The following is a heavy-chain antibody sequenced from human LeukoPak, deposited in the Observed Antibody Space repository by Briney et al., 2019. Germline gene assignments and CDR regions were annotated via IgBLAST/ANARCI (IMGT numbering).Heavy chain of an antibody. CDR2: IYYSGST. CDR1: GGSISSSSYY. CDR3: ARIIAAANWFDP. D-gene: IGHD6-13*01. Sequence: SETLSLTCTVSGGSISSSSYYWGWIRQPPGKGLEWIGSIYYSGSTYYNPSLKSRVTISVDTSKNQFSLKLSSVTAADTAVYYCARIIAAANWFDPWGQGTLVTVSS. V-gene: IGHV4-39*07. J-gene: IGHJ5*02.